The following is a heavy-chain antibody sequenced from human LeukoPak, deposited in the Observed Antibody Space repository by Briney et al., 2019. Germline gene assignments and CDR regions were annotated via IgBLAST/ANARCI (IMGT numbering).Heavy chain of an antibody. CDR1: GFTFSSYA. D-gene: IGHD2-15*01. Sequence: GGSLRLSCAASGFTFSSYAMSWVRQAPGKGLEWVSVISGSGSSTNHADSVKGRFTISRYNSKNTLYLKINSLRAEDTAVYYCAKEGCSGGSCYPTITYYFDYWGQGTLVTVSS. J-gene: IGHJ4*02. CDR3: AKEGCSGGSCYPTITYYFDY. V-gene: IGHV3-23*01. CDR2: ISGSGSST.